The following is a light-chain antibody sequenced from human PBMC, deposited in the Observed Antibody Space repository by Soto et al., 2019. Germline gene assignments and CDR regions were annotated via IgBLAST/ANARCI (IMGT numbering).Light chain of an antibody. CDR2: NND. CDR1: RSNIGAGYD. J-gene: IGLJ3*02. V-gene: IGLV1-40*01. Sequence: QLVLTQPPSVSGAPGQRVTISCTGSRSNIGAGYDVHWYQLFPGAAPKLLIYNNDHRPSGVPDRFSGSKSGTSASLAIAGLQAEDEADYYCQSYDSSLPWVFGGGTKLTVL. CDR3: QSYDSSLPWV.